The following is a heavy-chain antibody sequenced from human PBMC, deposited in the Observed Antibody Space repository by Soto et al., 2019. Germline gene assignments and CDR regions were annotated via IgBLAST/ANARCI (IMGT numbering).Heavy chain of an antibody. CDR2: ISSSSSTI. CDR1: GFTFSSYS. D-gene: IGHD2-15*01. CDR3: ARDRYCSGGSCYSGYYYGMDV. J-gene: IGHJ6*02. Sequence: PGGSLRLSCAASGFTFSSYSMNWVRQAPGKGLEWVSYISSSSSTIYYADSVRGRFTISRDNAKNSLYLQMNSLRDEDTAVYYCARDRYCSGGSCYSGYYYGMDVWGQGTTVTVSS. V-gene: IGHV3-48*02.